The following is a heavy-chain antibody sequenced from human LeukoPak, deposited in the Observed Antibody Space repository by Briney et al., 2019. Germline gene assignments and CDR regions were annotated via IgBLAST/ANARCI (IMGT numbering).Heavy chain of an antibody. Sequence: SETLSLTCGVSGGSISSTNWWSWVRQPPGQGLEWIGEVSLTGETNYNPSLNGRVTMSLDESRSQLSLDLTSVTAADTAIYYCSRESGAFRPFGYWGQGTLVIVPP. V-gene: IGHV4-4*02. CDR1: GGSISSTNW. CDR2: VSLTGET. J-gene: IGHJ4*02. CDR3: SRESGAFRPFGY. D-gene: IGHD1-26*01.